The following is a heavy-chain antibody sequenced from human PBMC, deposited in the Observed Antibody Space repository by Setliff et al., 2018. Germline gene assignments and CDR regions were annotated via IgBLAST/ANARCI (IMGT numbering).Heavy chain of an antibody. D-gene: IGHD1-26*01. CDR2: IYASGST. CDR1: GGSVSSDSDY. CDR3: TKGRVGLAARAGY. J-gene: IGHJ4*02. V-gene: IGHV4-61*02. Sequence: LSLTCTVSGGSVSSDSDYWSWIRQSAGKGLEWIGRIYASGSTEYNPSLGSRVTISVDTSRNQFSLQLSSVTSADTAIYYCTKGRVGLAARAGYWGQGTLVTVSS.